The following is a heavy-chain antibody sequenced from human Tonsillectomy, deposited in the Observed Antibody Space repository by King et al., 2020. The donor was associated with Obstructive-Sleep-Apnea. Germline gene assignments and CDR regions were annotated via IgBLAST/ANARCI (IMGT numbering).Heavy chain of an antibody. J-gene: IGHJ3*02. Sequence: VQLVESGGVVVQPGGSLRLSCAASGFTFDDYAMHWVRQAPGKGLEWISLISWDSANIYYADSVKGRFTISRDNSKNSLYLQMKSLRAEDTALYYCARAPSFVGIQDGIDMWGQGTLVTVSS. D-gene: IGHD3-16*01. V-gene: IGHV3-43D*03. CDR3: ARAPSFVGIQDGIDM. CDR2: ISWDSANI. CDR1: GFTFDDYA.